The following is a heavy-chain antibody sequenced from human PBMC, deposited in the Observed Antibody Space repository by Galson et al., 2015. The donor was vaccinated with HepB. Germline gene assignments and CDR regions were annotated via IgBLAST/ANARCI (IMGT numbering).Heavy chain of an antibody. V-gene: IGHV5-10-1*01. Sequence: QSGAEVKKPGDSLRISCQGSGYKFTNYWITWVRQMPGKGLEWMGRIDPSDSYVNYSPSFQGHVTLSTDKNVSTAYLQWSSLKASDTAMYYCARIDVLSFGELLSTYDHWGQGTLVTVSS. CDR3: ARIDVLSFGELLSTYDH. J-gene: IGHJ4*02. CDR2: IDPSDSYV. D-gene: IGHD3-10*01. CDR1: GYKFTNYW.